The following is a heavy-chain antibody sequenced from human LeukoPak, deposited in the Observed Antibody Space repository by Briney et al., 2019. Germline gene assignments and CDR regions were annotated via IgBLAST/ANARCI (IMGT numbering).Heavy chain of an antibody. J-gene: IGHJ4*02. D-gene: IGHD2-2*01. CDR1: GFTFSSYS. CDR2: ISSSSSTI. Sequence: PGGSLRLSCAASGFTFSSYSMNWVRQAPGKGLEWVSYISSSSSTIYYAASLKGRFTIPKDNAKNSLYLQMNSLRAEDTTVYYCARAPYCSSTSCYLDYWGQGTLVTVSS. CDR3: ARAPYCSSTSCYLDY. V-gene: IGHV3-48*01.